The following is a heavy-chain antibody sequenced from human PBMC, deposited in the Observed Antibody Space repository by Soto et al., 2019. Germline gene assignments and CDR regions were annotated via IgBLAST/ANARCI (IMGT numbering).Heavy chain of an antibody. D-gene: IGHD2-15*01. Sequence: QVQLQESGPGLVKPSQTLSLTCTVSGGSIRSGGDSWSWICQHPGKGLDWIRYIDYSGGTYYNPPLKSRVTIIVDTSKTQFSLKLSSVTDADTAVYYCARDSEVGWYNWFDPWGQGTLVTVSP. CDR2: IDYSGGT. CDR3: ARDSEVGWYNWFDP. CDR1: GGSIRSGGDS. J-gene: IGHJ5*02. V-gene: IGHV4-31*03.